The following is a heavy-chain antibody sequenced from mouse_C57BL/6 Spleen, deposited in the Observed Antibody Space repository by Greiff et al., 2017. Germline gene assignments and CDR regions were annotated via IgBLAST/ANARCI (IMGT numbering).Heavy chain of an antibody. V-gene: IGHV1-81*01. CDR2: IYPRSGNT. Sequence: QVQLKQSGAELVRPGASVKLSCKASGYTFTSYGISWVKQRTGQGLEWIGEIYPRSGNTYYNEKFKGKATLTADKSSSTAYMELRSLTSEDSAVYVCARDWELALDYWGQGTTLTVSS. D-gene: IGHD4-1*01. CDR3: ARDWELALDY. J-gene: IGHJ2*01. CDR1: GYTFTSYG.